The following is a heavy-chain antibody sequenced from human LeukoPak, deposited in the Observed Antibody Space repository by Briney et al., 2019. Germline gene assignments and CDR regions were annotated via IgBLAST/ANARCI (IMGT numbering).Heavy chain of an antibody. J-gene: IGHJ4*02. Sequence: GGSLRLSCSASGFTFSSYAMRWVRQAPGKGLEYVSAISSNGGSTYYADSVKGRFTISRDNSKNTLYLQMSSLRAEDTAVYYCVKDPRYFDWLSLDYWGQGTLVTVSS. CDR3: VKDPRYFDWLSLDY. V-gene: IGHV3-64D*06. D-gene: IGHD3-9*01. CDR2: ISSNGGST. CDR1: GFTFSSYA.